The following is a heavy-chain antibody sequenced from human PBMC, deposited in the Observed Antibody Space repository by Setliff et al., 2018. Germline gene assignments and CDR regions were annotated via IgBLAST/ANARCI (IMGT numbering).Heavy chain of an antibody. CDR2: IIPIFGTA. CDR1: GYTFTSYA. D-gene: IGHD3-10*01. J-gene: IGHJ4*02. V-gene: IGHV1-69*06. CDR3: ARGSYYYGSGSYYSV. Sequence: ASVKVSCKASGYTFTSYAISGVRQAPGQGLEWMGGIIPIFGTANYAQKFQGRVTITADKSTSTAYMELSSLRSEDTAVYYCARGSYYYGSGSYYSVWGQGTLVTVSS.